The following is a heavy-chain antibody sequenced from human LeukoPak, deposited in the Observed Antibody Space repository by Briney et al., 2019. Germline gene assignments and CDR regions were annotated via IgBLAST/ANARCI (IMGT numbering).Heavy chain of an antibody. V-gene: IGHV4-34*01. CDR1: GGSFSGYY. J-gene: IGHJ6*03. CDR2: INHSGST. D-gene: IGHD2-15*01. CDR3: ARAGCSGGSCYYYYYMDV. Sequence: SQTLSLTCAVYGGSFSGYYWSWIRQPPGKGLEWIGEINHSGSTNYNPSLKSRVTISVDTSKNQFSLKLSSVTAADTAVYYCARAGCSGGSCYYYYYMDVWGKGTTVTVSS.